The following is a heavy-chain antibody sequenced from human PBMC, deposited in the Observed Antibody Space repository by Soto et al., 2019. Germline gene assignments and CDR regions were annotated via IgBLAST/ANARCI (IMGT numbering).Heavy chain of an antibody. V-gene: IGHV4-31*03. Sequence: PSETLSLTCTVSGGSISSGGYYWSWIRQHPGKGLEWIGYIYYSGSTYYNPSLKSRVTISVDTSKNQFSLKLSSVTAADTAVYYCAGRGSGSYSDYWGQGTLVTVSS. CDR3: AGRGSGSYSDY. CDR1: GGSISSGGYY. J-gene: IGHJ4*02. CDR2: IYYSGST. D-gene: IGHD3-10*01.